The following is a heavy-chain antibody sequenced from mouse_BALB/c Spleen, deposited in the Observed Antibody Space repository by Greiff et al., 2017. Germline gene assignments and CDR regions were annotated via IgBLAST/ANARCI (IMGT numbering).Heavy chain of an antibody. Sequence: EVKLMESGGGLVKPGGSLKLSCAASGFTFSSYAMSWVRQTPEKRLEWVASISSGGSTYYPDSVKGRFTISRDNARNILYLQMSSLRSEDTAMYYCASLYRYDGTAFAYWGQGTLVTVSA. CDR2: ISSGGST. CDR1: GFTFSSYA. J-gene: IGHJ3*01. V-gene: IGHV5-6-5*01. CDR3: ASLYRYDGTAFAY. D-gene: IGHD2-14*01.